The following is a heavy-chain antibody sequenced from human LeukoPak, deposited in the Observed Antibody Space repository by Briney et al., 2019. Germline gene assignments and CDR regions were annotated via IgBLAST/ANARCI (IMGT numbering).Heavy chain of an antibody. CDR3: ARDRGATEYYFDY. CDR2: ISGSGYTT. CDR1: GFTFSSYA. V-gene: IGHV3-23*01. Sequence: HPGGSLRLSCAASGFTFSSYAMSWVRQAPGKGLEWVSSISGSGYTTFYADSVKGRFTISRDNSKNTLYLQMNSLRAEDTAVYYCARDRGATEYYFDYWGQGTLVTVSS. J-gene: IGHJ4*02. D-gene: IGHD1-26*01.